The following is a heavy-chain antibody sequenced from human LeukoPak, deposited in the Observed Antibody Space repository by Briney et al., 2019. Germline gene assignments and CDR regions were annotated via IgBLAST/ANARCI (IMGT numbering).Heavy chain of an antibody. V-gene: IGHV3-53*01. CDR2: IYRDGCT. D-gene: IGHD4-17*01. CDR3: AKDTYGNNYFDY. CDR1: GFIVRGDY. Sequence: GGSLRLSCAASGFIVRGDYMSWVRQAPGKGLEWVSFIYRDGCTYYADSVKGRFTISRDNSWNTLYLQMNSLRAEDTAVYYCAKDTYGNNYFDYWGQGTLVTVSS. J-gene: IGHJ4*02.